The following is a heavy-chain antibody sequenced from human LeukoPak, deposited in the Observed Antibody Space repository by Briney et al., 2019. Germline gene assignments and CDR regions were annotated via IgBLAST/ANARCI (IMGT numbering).Heavy chain of an antibody. CDR3: ARERANYDSGSFVY. V-gene: IGHV1-18*01. Sequence: ASVKVSCKASGYTFTTYGISWVRQAPGQGLEWMGWISAYNGNTNYAQKLQGRVTMTTDTSTSTAYMELRSLRSDDTAVYYCARERANYDSGSFVYWGQGTLVTVSS. CDR1: GYTFTTYG. CDR2: ISAYNGNT. D-gene: IGHD3-10*01. J-gene: IGHJ4*02.